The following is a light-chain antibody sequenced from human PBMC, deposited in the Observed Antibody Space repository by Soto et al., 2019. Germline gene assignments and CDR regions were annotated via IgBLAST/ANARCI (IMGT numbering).Light chain of an antibody. CDR1: TSDIGGYNF. V-gene: IGLV2-14*01. Sequence: QSALTQPASVSGSPGQSITISCTGTTSDIGGYNFVSWYQQEPGKAPKLMIYDVSNRPSGVSDRFSGSKSGSTASLTISGLQAEDEADYNCSSYSSTTSYVFGAGTKLTVL. CDR3: SSYSSTTSYV. CDR2: DVS. J-gene: IGLJ1*01.